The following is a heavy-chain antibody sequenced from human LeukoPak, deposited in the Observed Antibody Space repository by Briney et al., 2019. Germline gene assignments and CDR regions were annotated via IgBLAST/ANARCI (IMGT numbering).Heavy chain of an antibody. CDR3: ARADYSNSFDY. Sequence: SETLSLTCTVSGGSLSSSRYYWGWIRQPPGKGLEWIGTIYYSGSTYYNPSLKSRVTISVDTSKNQFSLKLSSLTAADTAVFYCARADYSNSFDYWGQGTLVTVSS. J-gene: IGHJ4*02. CDR2: IYYSGST. CDR1: GGSLSSSRYY. D-gene: IGHD4-11*01. V-gene: IGHV4-39*07.